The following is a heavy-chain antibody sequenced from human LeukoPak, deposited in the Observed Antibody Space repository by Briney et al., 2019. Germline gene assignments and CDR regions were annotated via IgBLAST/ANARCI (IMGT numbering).Heavy chain of an antibody. D-gene: IGHD3-3*02. J-gene: IGHJ3*02. Sequence: GGSLRLSCAASGFTVSSNYMSWVRQAPGKGLEWVSVIYSGGSTYYADSVKGRFTISRDNSKDTLYLQMNSLRAEDTAVYYCAREISRTGAFDIWGQGTMVTVSS. CDR2: IYSGGST. CDR1: GFTVSSNY. V-gene: IGHV3-53*05. CDR3: AREISRTGAFDI.